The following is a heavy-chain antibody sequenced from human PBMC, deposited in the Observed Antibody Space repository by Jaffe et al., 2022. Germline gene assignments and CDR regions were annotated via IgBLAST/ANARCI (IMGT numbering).Heavy chain of an antibody. V-gene: IGHV4-34*01. Sequence: QVQLQQWGAGLLKPSETLSLTCAVYGGSFSGYYWSWIRQPPGKGLEWIGEINHSGSTNYNPSLKSRVTISVDTSKNQFSLKLSSVTAADTAVYYCARGRGYSSQDYYYYYMDVWGKGTTVTVSS. D-gene: IGHD6-13*01. CDR3: ARGRGYSSQDYYYYYMDV. J-gene: IGHJ6*03. CDR1: GGSFSGYY. CDR2: INHSGST.